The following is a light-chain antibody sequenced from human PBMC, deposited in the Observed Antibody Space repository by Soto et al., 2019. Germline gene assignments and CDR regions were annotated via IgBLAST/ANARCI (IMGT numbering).Light chain of an antibody. J-gene: IGLJ1*01. CDR1: RANIGSNT. CDR3: AAWDDSLNGYV. CDR2: SNN. Sequence: LLTPTPSASWTPLQRVTNSGLLSRANIGSNTVNWYQQLPGTAPKLLIYSNNQRPSGVPDRFSGSKSGTSASLAISGLQSEDEADFYCAAWDDSLNGYVFGTGT. V-gene: IGLV1-44*01.